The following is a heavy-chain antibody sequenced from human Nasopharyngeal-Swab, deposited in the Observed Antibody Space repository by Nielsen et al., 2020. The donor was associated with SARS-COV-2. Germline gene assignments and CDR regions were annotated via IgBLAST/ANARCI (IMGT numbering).Heavy chain of an antibody. Sequence: SETLSLTCTVSGGSISSSSYYWGWIRQPPGKGLEWIGSIYYSGSTYYNPSLKSRVTISVDKSKNQFSLKLSSVTAADTAVYYCARSESLSAAGHYYYYGMDVWGQGTTVTVSS. CDR2: IYYSGST. J-gene: IGHJ6*02. V-gene: IGHV4-39*07. CDR3: ARSESLSAAGHYYYYGMDV. D-gene: IGHD6-13*01. CDR1: GGSISSSSYY.